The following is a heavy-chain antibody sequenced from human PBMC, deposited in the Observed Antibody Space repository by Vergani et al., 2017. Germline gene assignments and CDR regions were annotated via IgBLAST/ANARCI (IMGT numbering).Heavy chain of an antibody. V-gene: IGHV1-18*01. J-gene: IGHJ5*02. D-gene: IGHD3-22*01. CDR1: GYTFTSYG. CDR3: ARDTNYYYDSSGYYLNWFDP. CDR2: ISAYNGNT. Sequence: QVQLVQSGAEVKKPGASVKVSCKASGYTFTSYGISWVRQAPGQGLEWMGWISAYNGNTNYAQKLQGRVTMTTDTSTSTAYMELRSLRSDDTAVYYGARDTNYYYDSSGYYLNWFDPWGQGTLVTVSS.